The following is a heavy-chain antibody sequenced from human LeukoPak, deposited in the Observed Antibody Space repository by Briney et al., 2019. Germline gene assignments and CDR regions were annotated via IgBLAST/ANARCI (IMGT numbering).Heavy chain of an antibody. D-gene: IGHD6-19*01. Sequence: SQTLSLTCAVSGGSISSGGYSWSWIRQPPGKGLEWIGYIYHGGSTYYNPSLKSRVTISVDRSKNQFSLKLSSVTAADTAVYYCARLQWLALWGQGTLVTVSS. CDR1: GGSISSGGYS. J-gene: IGHJ4*02. V-gene: IGHV4-30-2*01. CDR2: IYHGGST. CDR3: ARLQWLAL.